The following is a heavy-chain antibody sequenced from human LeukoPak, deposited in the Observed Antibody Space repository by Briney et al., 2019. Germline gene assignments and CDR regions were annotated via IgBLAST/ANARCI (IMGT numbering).Heavy chain of an antibody. D-gene: IGHD3-3*01. V-gene: IGHV1-69*05. CDR2: IIPIFGTA. J-gene: IGHJ6*03. CDR1: ACTLSSYA. Sequence: SLMVSCNASACTLSSYAISCVRQAPGQGLAWIGGIIPIFGTANYAQKFQGRVTITTDESTSTAYMELSSLRSEDTAVYYCARALKFLEFRDYYYYMDVWGKGTTVTVSS. CDR3: ARALKFLEFRDYYYYMDV.